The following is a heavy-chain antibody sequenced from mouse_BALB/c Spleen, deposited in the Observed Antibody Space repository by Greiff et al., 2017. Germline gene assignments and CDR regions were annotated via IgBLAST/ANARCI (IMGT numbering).Heavy chain of an antibody. CDR2: ISIYYDNT. V-gene: IGHV1-67*01. Sequence: VQLQQSGPELVRPGESVKISCTGSGYTFTDYAMHWVQQSHAKSLEWIGVISIYYDNTNYNQKFKGKATMTVDKSSSTAYMELARLTSDDSAVYFCARSRGYGRGVYAMDYWGQGTSVTVSA. D-gene: IGHD1-1*01. CDR3: ARSRGYGRGVYAMDY. J-gene: IGHJ4*01. CDR1: GYTFTDYA.